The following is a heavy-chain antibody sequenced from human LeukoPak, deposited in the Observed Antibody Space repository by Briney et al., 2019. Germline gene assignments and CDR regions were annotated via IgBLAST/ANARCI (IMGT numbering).Heavy chain of an antibody. CDR3: ARHFYGDYAFDS. D-gene: IGHD4-17*01. CDR2: IDPSDSYT. J-gene: IGHJ4*02. V-gene: IGHV5-10-1*01. CDR1: GYSVTVYW. Sequence: GESLKISCKGSGYSVTVYWITWVRQMPGRGLEWMGTIDPSDSYTNYSPSFQGHVTISADKSINSAYLQWSSLKTSDSATYYCARHFYGDYAFDSWGQGTLVTVSS.